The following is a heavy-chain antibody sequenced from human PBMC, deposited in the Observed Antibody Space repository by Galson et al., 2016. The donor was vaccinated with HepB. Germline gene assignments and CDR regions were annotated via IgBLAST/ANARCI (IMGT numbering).Heavy chain of an antibody. CDR2: MYHRGTT. J-gene: IGHJ2*01. D-gene: IGHD6-13*01. CDR1: GGSISSGHSY. CDR3: ARLPGTGYWYFDL. Sequence: TLSLTCAVSGGSISSGHSYWSWIRQLLGKGLEWIGYMYHRGTTYYNPSLKSRVTMSVDTSENQFSLKLSSVTAADTAMYYCARLPGTGYWYFDLWGRGTLVTVSS. V-gene: IGHV4-31*11.